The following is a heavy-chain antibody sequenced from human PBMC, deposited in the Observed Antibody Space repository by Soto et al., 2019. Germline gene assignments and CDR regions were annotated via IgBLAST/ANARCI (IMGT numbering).Heavy chain of an antibody. CDR3: ASYKLYFGDLHYIDV. J-gene: IGHJ6*03. CDR2: ISSSSSTI. V-gene: IGHV3-48*01. CDR1: GFTFSSYS. Sequence: GGSLRLSCAASGFTFSSYSMNWVRQAPGKGLEWVSYISSSSSTIYYADSVKGRFTISRDNAKNSLYLQMNSLRAEDTAVYYCASYKLYFGDLHYIDVWAQGTSVTVS. D-gene: IGHD3-10*01.